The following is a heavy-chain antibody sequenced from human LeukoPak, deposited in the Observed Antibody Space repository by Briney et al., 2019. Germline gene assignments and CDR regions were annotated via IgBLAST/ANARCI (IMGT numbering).Heavy chain of an antibody. J-gene: IGHJ4*02. Sequence: GGSLTLSCATSGFTFTRYWMSWIRQSPVKGLEWVAHTNVDGSQQYYLDSVEGRFTISRDNAKTSLYLQMNNLRAEDTAVYYCSNGIYSSSYWGQGTPVTVSS. CDR1: GFTFTRYW. CDR2: TNVDGSQQ. D-gene: IGHD6-6*01. V-gene: IGHV3-7*01. CDR3: SNGIYSSSY.